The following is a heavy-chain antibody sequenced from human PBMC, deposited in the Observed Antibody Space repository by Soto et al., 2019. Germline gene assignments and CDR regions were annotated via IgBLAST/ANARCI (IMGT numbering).Heavy chain of an antibody. D-gene: IGHD6-19*01. CDR3: AREALRVYSRGWYGCYFYD. J-gene: IGHJ4*02. CDR2: SNPNSGGT. CDR1: GYTFTGYY. Sequence: QVQLVQSGAEVKKPGASVKVACKDSGYTFTGYYMHWVRQAPGQGLEWMGWSNPNSGGTNYAQKIQGRVTMTRDTAISTAYMELSRLRSDDTAVYYCAREALRVYSRGWYGCYFYDWGQGTLVTVSS. V-gene: IGHV1-2*02.